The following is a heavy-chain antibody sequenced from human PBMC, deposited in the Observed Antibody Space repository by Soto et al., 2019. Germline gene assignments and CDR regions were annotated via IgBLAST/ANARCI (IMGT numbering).Heavy chain of an antibody. CDR3: ARGDIVVVPAVHNWFDP. D-gene: IGHD2-2*01. J-gene: IGHJ5*02. CDR2: ISGSGGST. CDR1: GFTFSSYA. Sequence: GSLRLSCAASGFTFSSYAMSWVRQAPGKGLEWVSAISGSGGSTYYADSVKGRFTISRDNSKSTLYLQMNSLRAEDTAVYYCARGDIVVVPAVHNWFDPWGQGTLVTVSS. V-gene: IGHV3-23*01.